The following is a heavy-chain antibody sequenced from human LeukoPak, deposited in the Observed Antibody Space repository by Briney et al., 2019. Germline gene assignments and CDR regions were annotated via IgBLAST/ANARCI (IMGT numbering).Heavy chain of an antibody. CDR2: ISSSGSTI. Sequence: GGSLRLSCAASGFTFSSYSMNWVRQAPGKGLEWVSSISSSGSTIYYADSVKGRFTISRDNAKNSLYLQMNSLRAEDTAVYYCARDAYSGYDFDYWGQGTLVTVSS. V-gene: IGHV3-48*04. CDR3: ARDAYSGYDFDY. D-gene: IGHD5-12*01. CDR1: GFTFSSYS. J-gene: IGHJ4*02.